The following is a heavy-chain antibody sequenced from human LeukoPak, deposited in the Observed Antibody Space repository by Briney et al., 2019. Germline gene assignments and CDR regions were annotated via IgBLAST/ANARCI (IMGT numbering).Heavy chain of an antibody. D-gene: IGHD3-22*01. J-gene: IGHJ4*02. CDR3: ARGDDSSGYLWYFDY. CDR2: MYHIGST. Sequence: PAETLSLTCAVSGGSIRSGGYSGRWIRQPAGKGVEWIGYMYHIGSTYYNPSLKSRFTISVDSSKNQFSLKLSSVTAADTAVYYCARGDDSSGYLWYFDYWGQGTLVTVSS. V-gene: IGHV4-30-2*01. CDR1: GGSIRSGGYS.